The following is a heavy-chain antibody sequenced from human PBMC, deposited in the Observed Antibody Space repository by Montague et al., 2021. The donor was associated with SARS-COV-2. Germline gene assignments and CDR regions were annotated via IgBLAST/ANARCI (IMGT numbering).Heavy chain of an antibody. CDR3: ARLGRQQMVRLYGMDV. D-gene: IGHD6-13*01. Sequence: SETLSLTCTVSGGSISSNSYYWGWIRHRPGQGLEWIGSIYYSGSTYYNPSLKSRVTISGDTAKNPLSLKLSSVTAADTAVYYCARLGRQQMVRLYGMDVWGQGTTVTVSS. J-gene: IGHJ6*02. V-gene: IGHV4-39*07. CDR2: IYYSGST. CDR1: GGSISSNSYY.